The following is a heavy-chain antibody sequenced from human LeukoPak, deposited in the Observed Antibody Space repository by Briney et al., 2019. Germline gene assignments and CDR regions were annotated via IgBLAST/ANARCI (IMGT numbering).Heavy chain of an antibody. V-gene: IGHV4-61*02. J-gene: IGHJ4*02. CDR2: IYTSGST. CDR1: GGSISSGSYY. CDR3: ASLSYYDLGDDY. Sequence: PSETLSLTCTVSGGSISSGSYYWSWIRQPAGKGLEWIGRIYTSGSTNYNPSLKSRVTISVDTSKNQFSLKLSSVTAADTAVYYCASLSYYDLGDDYWGQGTLVTVSS. D-gene: IGHD3-3*01.